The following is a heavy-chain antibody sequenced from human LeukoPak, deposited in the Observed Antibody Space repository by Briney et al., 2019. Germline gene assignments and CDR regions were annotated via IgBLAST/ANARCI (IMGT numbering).Heavy chain of an antibody. Sequence: SETLSLTCAVYGETFIHNFWTWIRQPPGKGLEWIGQINHSGSTYYNPSLKSRVTILVDTSKNQFSLKLTSVTAADAAVYYCARAMPYFYGSIAVPGTIDYWGQGILVTVSS. CDR3: ARAMPYFYGSIAVPGTIDY. V-gene: IGHV4-34*01. D-gene: IGHD6-19*01. CDR1: GETFIHNF. CDR2: INHSGST. J-gene: IGHJ4*02.